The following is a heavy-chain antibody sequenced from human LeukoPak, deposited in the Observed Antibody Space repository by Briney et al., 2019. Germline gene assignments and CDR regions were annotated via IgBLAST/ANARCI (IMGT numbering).Heavy chain of an antibody. D-gene: IGHD6-19*01. Sequence: SETLSLTCAVYGGSFSGYYWSWIRQPPGKGLEWIGEINHSGSTNYNPSLKSRVTISVDTSKNQFSLKLSSVTAADTAVYYCARARIAVAWIHSGKPLQSLFHPRGQGTLVTVSS. J-gene: IGHJ5*02. CDR3: ARARIAVAWIHSGKPLQSLFHP. CDR2: INHSGST. CDR1: GGSFSGYY. V-gene: IGHV4-34*01.